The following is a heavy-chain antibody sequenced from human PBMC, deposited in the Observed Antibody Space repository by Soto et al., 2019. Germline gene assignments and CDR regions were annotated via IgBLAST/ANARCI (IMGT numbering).Heavy chain of an antibody. V-gene: IGHV3-9*01. CDR3: AKDIDRDYGDWPGYFDL. D-gene: IGHD4-17*01. CDR1: GFTFDDYA. Sequence: EVQLVESGGGLVQPGRSLRLSCAASGFTFDDYAMHWVRQAPGKGLEWVSGISWNSGSIGYADSVKGRFTISRDNAKNSLYLQMNSLRAEDTALYYCAKDIDRDYGDWPGYFDLWGRGTLVTVSS. CDR2: ISWNSGSI. J-gene: IGHJ2*01.